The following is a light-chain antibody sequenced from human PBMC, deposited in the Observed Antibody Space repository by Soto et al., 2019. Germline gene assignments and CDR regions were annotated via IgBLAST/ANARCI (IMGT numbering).Light chain of an antibody. J-gene: IGKJ2*01. V-gene: IGKV1-5*01. CDR1: QNIGNW. Sequence: DIQMTQSPSTLSASVGDRVTITCRASQNIGNWLAWYQQKPGKAPKVLIYDASSLESGVPSRFTGSGSGTEFTLTISSLQPDDFAIYYCQQYSSYSPYTFGQGTKVDIK. CDR2: DAS. CDR3: QQYSSYSPYT.